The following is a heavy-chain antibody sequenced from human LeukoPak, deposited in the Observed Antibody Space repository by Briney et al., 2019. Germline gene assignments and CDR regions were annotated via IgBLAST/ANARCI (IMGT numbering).Heavy chain of an antibody. D-gene: IGHD6-13*01. Sequence: SETLSLTCTVSGGSISSYYLSWIRQPPGKGLEWIGYIYTSGSTNYNPSLKSRVTISVDTSKNQFSLKLSSVTAADTAVYYCASQIAAAGHPFDYWGQGTVDSVST. J-gene: IGHJ4*02. CDR1: GGSISSYY. V-gene: IGHV4-4*09. CDR2: IYTSGST. CDR3: ASQIAAAGHPFDY.